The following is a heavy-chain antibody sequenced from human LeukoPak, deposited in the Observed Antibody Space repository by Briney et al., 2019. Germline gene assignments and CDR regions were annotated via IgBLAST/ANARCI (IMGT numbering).Heavy chain of an antibody. CDR1: GVTFDDYA. CDR2: MSGDGGST. D-gene: IGHD6-6*01. V-gene: IGHV3-43*02. J-gene: IGHJ6*02. Sequence: GGSLRLSCAASGVTFDDYAMHWVRQAPGPGLEWVSLMSGDGGSTYYAHPVKGRFTSSRDNRQNSLYLQMNSLRSEDTALYYCAKDLFEYSSSIHYYYGMDVWGQGTTVTVSS. CDR3: AKDLFEYSSSIHYYYGMDV.